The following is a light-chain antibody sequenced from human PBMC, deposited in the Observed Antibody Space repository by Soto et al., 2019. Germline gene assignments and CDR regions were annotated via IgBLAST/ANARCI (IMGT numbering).Light chain of an antibody. V-gene: IGKV1-39*01. CDR1: QTITSY. Sequence: DIQMTQSPSSLSASVGDRVTITCRASQTITSYLNWYQQKPGRAPKLLIYATSSLQGGVPSRFSGSGSGTDFSLSISSLQPEDFATYYCQQSDSFPWTFGQGTKVEIK. CDR2: ATS. J-gene: IGKJ1*01. CDR3: QQSDSFPWT.